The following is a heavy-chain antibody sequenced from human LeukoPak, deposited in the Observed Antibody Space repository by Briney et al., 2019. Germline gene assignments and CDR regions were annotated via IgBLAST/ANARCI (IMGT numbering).Heavy chain of an antibody. V-gene: IGHV4-59*08. CDR3: ATSSDTASAY. D-gene: IGHD5-18*01. Sequence: SETLSLTCTVSGGSISSYYWSWIRQHPGKGLEWIGYIYYTGSTNYNPSLKSRVTISIDTSKNQFSLKLSSVTAADTAVYYCATSSDTASAYWGQGTLVTVSS. CDR1: GGSISSYY. CDR2: IYYTGST. J-gene: IGHJ4*02.